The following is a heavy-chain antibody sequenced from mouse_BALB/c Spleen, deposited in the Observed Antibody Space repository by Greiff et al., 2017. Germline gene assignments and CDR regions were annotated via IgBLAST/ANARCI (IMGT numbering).Heavy chain of an antibody. Sequence: EVKLMESGGGLVKPGGSLKLSCAASGFTFSDYYMYWVRQTPEKRLEWVATISDGGSYTYYPDSVKGRFTISRDNAKNNLYLQMSSLKSEDTAMYYCARDGGTSFAYWGQGTLVTVSA. J-gene: IGHJ3*01. V-gene: IGHV5-4*02. CDR1: GFTFSDYY. CDR3: ARDGGTSFAY. D-gene: IGHD3-3*01. CDR2: ISDGGSYT.